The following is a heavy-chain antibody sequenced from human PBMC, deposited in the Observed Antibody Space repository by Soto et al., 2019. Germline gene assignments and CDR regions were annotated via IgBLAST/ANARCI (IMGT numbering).Heavy chain of an antibody. Sequence: SETLSLTCSVSGACISSGNFYWNWIRQPPGKGPEWIGYIFYSGSTYYSSPLKSRVTISLDMSKNQFSLQLNSVTAADTAVYFCARGASPYYYDKRQRDWFHSWGQGTVRAVSS. CDR3: ARGASPYYYDKRQRDWFHS. D-gene: IGHD3-22*01. CDR2: IFYSGST. V-gene: IGHV4-30-4*01. J-gene: IGHJ5*01. CDR1: GACISSGNFY.